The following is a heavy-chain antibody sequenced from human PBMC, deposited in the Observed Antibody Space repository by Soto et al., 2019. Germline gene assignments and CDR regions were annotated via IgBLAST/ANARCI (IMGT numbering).Heavy chain of an antibody. J-gene: IGHJ4*02. CDR2: IRGNDGST. CDR1: GFTFSTFD. Sequence: GGSLRLSCAASGFTFSTFDMTWVRQAPGKGLEWVSLIRGNDGSTHYADCVKGRFTISRDNSKNTLYLQMNSLRVEDTAVYFCVKGAWLDYWGQGSMVTVSS. CDR3: VKGAWLDY. D-gene: IGHD3-16*01. V-gene: IGHV3-23*01.